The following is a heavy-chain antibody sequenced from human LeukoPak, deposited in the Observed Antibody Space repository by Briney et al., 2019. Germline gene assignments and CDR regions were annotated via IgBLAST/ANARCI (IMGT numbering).Heavy chain of an antibody. V-gene: IGHV3-74*01. CDR3: ARDMDSSGWNYYYGMDV. CDR1: GFTLSSYW. D-gene: IGHD6-19*01. J-gene: IGHJ6*02. CDR2: INSDGSST. Sequence: GGPLTHSCAASGFTLSSYWRHGVRQAPAKGLVWVSRINSDGSSTSYADSVKGRFTISRDNAKNTLYLQMNSLRAEDTAVYYCARDMDSSGWNYYYGMDVWGQGTTVTVSS.